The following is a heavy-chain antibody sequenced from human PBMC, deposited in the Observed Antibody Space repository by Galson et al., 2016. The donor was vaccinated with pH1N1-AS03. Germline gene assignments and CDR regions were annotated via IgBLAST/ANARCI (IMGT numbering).Heavy chain of an antibody. CDR2: ISASGGDT. J-gene: IGHJ4*02. D-gene: IGHD4-23*01. CDR1: GFTFSTYA. Sequence: SLRLSCAASGFTFSTYAMGWVRQAQGMGLEWVSSISASGGDTYYADSVKGRFTISRDNSRNTVSLQMNSLRDDDTAVYYCVRRSPWATVGTYYFDYWGQGTLVTVSS. V-gene: IGHV3-23*01. CDR3: VRRSPWATVGTYYFDY.